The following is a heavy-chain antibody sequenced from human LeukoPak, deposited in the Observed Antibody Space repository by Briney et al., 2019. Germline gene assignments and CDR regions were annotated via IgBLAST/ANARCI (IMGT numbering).Heavy chain of an antibody. J-gene: IGHJ5*02. V-gene: IGHV3-11*01. CDR3: ARLKDRGRNGCDP. CDR2: ISSSGSTI. D-gene: IGHD3-10*01. Sequence: GGSLRLSCAASGFTFSDYYMSWIHQAPGKGLEWVSYISSSGSTIYYADSVKGRFTISRDNAKNSLYLQMNSLRAEDTAVYYCARLKDRGRNGCDPWGQGTLVTVSS. CDR1: GFTFSDYY.